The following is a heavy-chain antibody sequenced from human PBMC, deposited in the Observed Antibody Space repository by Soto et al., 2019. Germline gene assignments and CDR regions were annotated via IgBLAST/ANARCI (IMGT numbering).Heavy chain of an antibody. J-gene: IGHJ5*02. CDR2: IKSKTDGGTT. CDR3: TTGTYYDFWSGYR. CDR1: GFTFSNAW. D-gene: IGHD3-3*01. Sequence: PGGSLRLSCAASGFTFSNAWMSWVRQAPGKGLEWVGRIKSKTDGGTTDYAAPVKGRFTISRDDSKNTLYLQMNSLKTENTAVYYCTTGTYYDFWSGYRWGQGTLVTVSS. V-gene: IGHV3-15*01.